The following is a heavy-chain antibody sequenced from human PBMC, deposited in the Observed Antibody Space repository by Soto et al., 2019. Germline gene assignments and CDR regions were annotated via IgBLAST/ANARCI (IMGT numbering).Heavy chain of an antibody. CDR1: GFIFTTHG. D-gene: IGHD3-22*01. CDR3: ATPWGGSNGYFIQH. J-gene: IGHJ1*01. CDR2: ISYDGGNQ. V-gene: IGHV3-33*05. Sequence: GGSLRLSCEASGFIFTTHGMHWVRQAPGKGLEWVAMISYDGGNQYYADSVKGRFTISRDDSKNTVYLQMNSLRAEDTAVYYCATPWGGSNGYFIQHWGQGTLVTVSS.